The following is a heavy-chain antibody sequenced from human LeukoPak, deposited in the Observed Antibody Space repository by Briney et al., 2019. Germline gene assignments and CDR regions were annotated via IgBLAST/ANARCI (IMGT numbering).Heavy chain of an antibody. D-gene: IGHD6-13*01. V-gene: IGHV3-7*01. CDR3: AREVSPRESIAAAGGIDY. J-gene: IGHJ4*02. Sequence: GGSLRLSCGASGLTFSNYRMSWVRQAPGKGLEWVANIKQDGSKKYYVDSVKGRFTISRDNAKDSLFLQMNSLRAEDTAVYYCAREVSPRESIAAAGGIDYWGQGTLVTVSS. CDR2: IKQDGSKK. CDR1: GLTFSNYR.